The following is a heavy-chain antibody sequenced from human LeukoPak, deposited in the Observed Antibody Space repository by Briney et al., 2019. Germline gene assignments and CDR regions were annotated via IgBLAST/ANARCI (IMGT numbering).Heavy chain of an antibody. J-gene: IGHJ4*02. CDR3: ATGRDFWSGHLGFDY. Sequence: SETLSLTCAVYGGSFSGYYWSWIRQPPGKGLEWIGEINHSGSTYYNPSLKSRVTISVDTSKNQFSLKLSSVTAADTAVYYCATGRDFWSGHLGFDYWGQGTLVTVSS. CDR2: INHSGST. D-gene: IGHD3-3*01. CDR1: GGSFSGYY. V-gene: IGHV4-34*01.